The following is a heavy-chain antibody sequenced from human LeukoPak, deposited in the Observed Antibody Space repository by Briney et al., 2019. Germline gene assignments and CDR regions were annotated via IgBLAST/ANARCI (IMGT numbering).Heavy chain of an antibody. CDR3: AKDGVSSWSPNYFDY. Sequence: GGSLRLSCAASGFTFRRYGMSWVRQAPGKGLEWVSAISGSGGNTFYADSVKGRFTISRDNSKNTLYLQMNSLRAEDTAVYYCAKDGVSSWSPNYFDYWGQGTLVTVSS. J-gene: IGHJ4*02. D-gene: IGHD6-13*01. CDR2: ISGSGGNT. V-gene: IGHV3-23*01. CDR1: GFTFRRYG.